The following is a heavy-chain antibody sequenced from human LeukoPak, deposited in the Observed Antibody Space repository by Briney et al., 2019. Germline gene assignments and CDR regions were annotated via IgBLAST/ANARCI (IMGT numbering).Heavy chain of an antibody. CDR2: INPNSGRT. CDR3: ARVDRRSGYDRTPFDY. Sequence: GASVKVSCKASGYTFTGYYMHWVRQAPGQGLEWMGWINPNSGRTNYAQKFQGRVTMTRDTSISTAYMELSRLRSDDTAVYYCARVDRRSGYDRTPFDYWGQGTLVTVSS. V-gene: IGHV1-2*02. D-gene: IGHD5-12*01. CDR1: GYTFTGYY. J-gene: IGHJ4*02.